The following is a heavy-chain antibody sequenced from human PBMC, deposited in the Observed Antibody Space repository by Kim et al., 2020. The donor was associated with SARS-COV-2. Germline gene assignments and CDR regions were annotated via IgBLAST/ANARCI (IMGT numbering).Heavy chain of an antibody. CDR1: GGSISSGGYY. V-gene: IGHV4-31*03. D-gene: IGHD5-12*01. J-gene: IGHJ6*02. Sequence: SETLSLTCTVSGGSISSGGYYWSWIRQHPGKGLEWIGYIYYSGSTYYNPSLKSRVTISVDTSKNQFSLKLSSVTAADTAVYYCARVCVYSGYDLRSGMDVWGQGTTVTVSS. CDR2: IYYSGST. CDR3: ARVCVYSGYDLRSGMDV.